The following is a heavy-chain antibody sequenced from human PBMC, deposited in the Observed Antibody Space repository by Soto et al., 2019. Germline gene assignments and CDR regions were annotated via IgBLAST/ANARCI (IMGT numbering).Heavy chain of an antibody. J-gene: IGHJ6*02. Sequence: QVQLVQSGAEVKEPGSSVRVSCKASGGSFSNFIMNWVRQTPGQGLEWMGGIVPMLGTPTYAEKFKGRVTISATGSTGTAYMELTSLRSEDTAIYYCARHGTYGTSLSHYTGMDVWGQGTTVTVS. CDR1: GGSFSNFI. V-gene: IGHV1-69*16. D-gene: IGHD1-1*01. CDR3: ARHGTYGTSLSHYTGMDV. CDR2: IVPMLGTP.